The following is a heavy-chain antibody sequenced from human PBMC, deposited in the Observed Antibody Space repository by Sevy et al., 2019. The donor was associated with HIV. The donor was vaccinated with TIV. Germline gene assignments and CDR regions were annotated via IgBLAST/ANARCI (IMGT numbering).Heavy chain of an antibody. Sequence: GGSLRLSCAASGFTFSRNWMSWVRQAPGKGLEWVANIKEDGSEKYYVDSVKGRFTISRDNAKNSLYLQMNSLRAEDTGVYYCAIAYVDIVATDLSSDYWGQGTLVTVSS. CDR3: AIAYVDIVATDLSSDY. J-gene: IGHJ4*02. CDR2: IKEDGSEK. CDR1: GFTFSRNW. D-gene: IGHD5-12*01. V-gene: IGHV3-7*01.